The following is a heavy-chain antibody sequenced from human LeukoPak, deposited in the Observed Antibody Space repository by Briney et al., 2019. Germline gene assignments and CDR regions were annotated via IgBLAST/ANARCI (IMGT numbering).Heavy chain of an antibody. CDR3: ARIGEAMSTPHNSYYYYYMDV. Sequence: GESLKISCKGSGYSFTSYWIGWVRQMPGKGLEWMGIIYPGDSDTRYSPSFQGQVTISADKSISTAYLQWSSLKASDTAMYYCARIGEAMSTPHNSYYYYYMDVWGKGTTVTISS. CDR1: GYSFTSYW. V-gene: IGHV5-51*01. D-gene: IGHD5/OR15-5a*01. J-gene: IGHJ6*03. CDR2: IYPGDSDT.